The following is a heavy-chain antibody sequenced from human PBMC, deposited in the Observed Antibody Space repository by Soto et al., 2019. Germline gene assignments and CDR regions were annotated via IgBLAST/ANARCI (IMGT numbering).Heavy chain of an antibody. J-gene: IGHJ4*02. CDR2: IYYSGST. Sequence: SETLSLTCTVSGGSISSYYWSWIRQPPGKGLEWIGYIYYSGSTNYNPSLKSRVTISVDTSKNQFSLKLSSVTAADTAVYYCASLGDSYGLDYWGQGTLVTVSS. CDR1: GGSISSYY. V-gene: IGHV4-59*01. CDR3: ASLGDSYGLDY. D-gene: IGHD5-18*01.